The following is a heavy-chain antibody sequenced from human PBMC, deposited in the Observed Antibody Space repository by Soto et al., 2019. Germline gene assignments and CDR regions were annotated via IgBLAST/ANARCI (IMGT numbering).Heavy chain of an antibody. CDR2: IYYSGST. CDR1: GGSISSYY. CDR3: ARYDYSNYKNWFDP. J-gene: IGHJ5*02. V-gene: IGHV4-59*01. D-gene: IGHD4-4*01. Sequence: SETLSLTCTVSGGSISSYYWSWIRQPPGKGLEWIGYIYYSGSTNYNPSLKSRVTISVDTSKNQFSLKLSSVTAADTAVYYCARYDYSNYKNWFDPWGQGTLVTVSS.